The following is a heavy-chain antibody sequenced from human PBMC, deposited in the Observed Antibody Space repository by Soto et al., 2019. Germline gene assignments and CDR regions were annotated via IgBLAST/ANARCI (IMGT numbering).Heavy chain of an antibody. CDR2: IYYSGST. Sequence: SETLSLTCTVSGGSISSYYWSWIRQPPGKGLEWIGYIYYSGSTNYNPSLKSRVTISVDTSKNQFSLKLSSVTAADTAVYYCARGGYSSSWYWFDPWGQGTLVTVSS. CDR3: ARGGYSSSWYWFDP. V-gene: IGHV4-59*08. CDR1: GGSISSYY. D-gene: IGHD6-13*01. J-gene: IGHJ5*02.